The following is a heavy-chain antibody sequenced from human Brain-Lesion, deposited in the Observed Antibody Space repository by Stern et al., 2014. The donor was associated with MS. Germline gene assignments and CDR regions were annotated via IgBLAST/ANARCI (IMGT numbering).Heavy chain of an antibody. D-gene: IGHD4-17*01. V-gene: IGHV3-49*03. CDR3: TRDRLDYGYSYFDY. J-gene: IGHJ4*02. Sequence: EVQLVESGGGLIEPGRSLRLSCTASGLSFGDYAINWIRQAPGKGLEWAGFIRSKVYGGAAEYAASVKGRFTISRDDSKSIAYLQVNGLKTEDTAVYYCTRDRLDYGYSYFDYWGQGTLVTVSS. CDR1: GLSFGDYA. CDR2: IRSKVYGGAA.